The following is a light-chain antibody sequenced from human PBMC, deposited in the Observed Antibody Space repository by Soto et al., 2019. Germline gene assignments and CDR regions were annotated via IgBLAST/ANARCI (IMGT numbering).Light chain of an antibody. CDR3: QQLYSHPLT. V-gene: IGKV1-9*01. CDR2: SAS. CDR1: QGITSY. Sequence: IQLTKPPSSLSASVGDRVTITCRASQGITSYLAWYQQRPGKAPGLLIYSASTLQSAVPSRFSGSGYGTDFSLTISNLQPEDFATYYCQQLYSHPLTFGGGTKVDIK. J-gene: IGKJ4*01.